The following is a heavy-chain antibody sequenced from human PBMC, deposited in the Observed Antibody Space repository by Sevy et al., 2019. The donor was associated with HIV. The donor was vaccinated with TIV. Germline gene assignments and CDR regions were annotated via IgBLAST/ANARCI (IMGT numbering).Heavy chain of an antibody. CDR2: ISSSTSYI. CDR3: AILWFGEFDTFDI. CDR1: GSTFSSYT. Sequence: GGSLRLSCAASGSTFSSYTINWVRQAPGKGLEWVSSISSSTSYIYYADSLKGRFTISRDNAKNSLFLQMNSLRAEDTAVYYCAILWFGEFDTFDIWGQGTMVTVSS. V-gene: IGHV3-21*01. J-gene: IGHJ3*02. D-gene: IGHD3-10*01.